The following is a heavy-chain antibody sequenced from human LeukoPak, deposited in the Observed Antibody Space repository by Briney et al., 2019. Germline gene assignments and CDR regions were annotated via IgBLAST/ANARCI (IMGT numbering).Heavy chain of an antibody. CDR1: GVSFSGYY. J-gene: IGHJ4*02. CDR2: INHSGST. D-gene: IGHD6-19*01. CDR3: ASGVGLPNSSGWSDPYFDY. Sequence: PSETLSLTCAVYGVSFSGYYWSWIRQPPGKGLEWIGEINHSGSTNYNPSLKSRVTISVDTSKNQFSLKLSSVTAADTAVYYCASGVGLPNSSGWSDPYFDYWGQGTLVTVSS. V-gene: IGHV4-34*01.